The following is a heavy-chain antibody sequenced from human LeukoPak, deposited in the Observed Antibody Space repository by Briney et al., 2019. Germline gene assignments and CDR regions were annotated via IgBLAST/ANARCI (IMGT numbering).Heavy chain of an antibody. CDR1: GGSISSSSYY. CDR2: IYYSGST. CDR3: ARYSIYYDSGSYYNYFDS. D-gene: IGHD3-22*01. J-gene: IGHJ4*02. V-gene: IGHV4-39*01. Sequence: SETLSLTCTVSGGSISSSSYYWGWIRQPPGKGLEWIGSIYYSGSTYYNPSLKSRVTISVDTSKSQFSLKLSSVTAADTAVYYCARYSIYYDSGSYYNYFDSWGQGTLVTVSS.